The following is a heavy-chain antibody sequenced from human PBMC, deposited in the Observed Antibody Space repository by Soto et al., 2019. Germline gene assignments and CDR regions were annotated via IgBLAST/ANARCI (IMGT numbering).Heavy chain of an antibody. CDR2: INPSGGST. J-gene: IGHJ4*02. CDR3: ARDRIEYCSSTSCYASDY. CDR1: GYTFTSYY. V-gene: IGHV1-46*03. D-gene: IGHD2-2*01. Sequence: ASVKVSCKASGYTFTSYYMHWVQQAPGQGLEWMGIINPSGGSTSYAQKFQGRVTMTRDTSTSTVYMELSSLRSEDTAVYYCARDRIEYCSSTSCYASDYWGQGTLVTVSS.